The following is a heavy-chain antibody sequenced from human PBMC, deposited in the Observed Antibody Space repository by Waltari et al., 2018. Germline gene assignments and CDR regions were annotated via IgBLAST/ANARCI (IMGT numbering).Heavy chain of an antibody. V-gene: IGHV1-69*08. CDR2: IIPILGIA. CDR1: GGTFSSYT. J-gene: IGHJ6*02. D-gene: IGHD5-12*01. CDR3: ARDLVEMATISYYYYGMDV. Sequence: QVQLVQSGAEVKKPGSSVKVSCKASGGTFSSYTISWVRQAPGQGLEWMGRIIPILGIANYEQKFQGRVTITADKSTSTAYMELSSLRSEDTAVYYCARDLVEMATISYYYYGMDVWGQGTTVTVSS.